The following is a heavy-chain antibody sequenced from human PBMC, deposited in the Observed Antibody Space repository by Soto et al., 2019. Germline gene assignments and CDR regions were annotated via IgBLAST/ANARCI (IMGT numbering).Heavy chain of an antibody. CDR1: VFTFSRVS. CDR2: ISIGSSDT. Sequence: PGGSLRLSCEASVFTFSRVSMDLVRQVPGKGLEGVSSISIGSSDTWYADSVKGRFIISRDTAQNPLLLQMNTLRHEDTAMYYCARVACWGPGTQVTVSS. CDR3: ARVAC. V-gene: IGHV3-21*01. J-gene: IGHJ4*02.